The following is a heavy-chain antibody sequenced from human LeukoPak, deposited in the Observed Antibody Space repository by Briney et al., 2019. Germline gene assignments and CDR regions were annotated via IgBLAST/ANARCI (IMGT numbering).Heavy chain of an antibody. CDR2: INPNSGGT. CDR3: ARSGGWLVPDY. V-gene: IGHV1-2*02. Sequence: ASVKVSCKASGYTFTGYYMHWVRQAPGQGLEWMGWINPNSGGTNYAQKFQGRVTMTRDTSISTAYMELSSLRSEDMAVYYCARSGGWLVPDYWGQGTLVTVSS. D-gene: IGHD6-19*01. CDR1: GYTFTGYY. J-gene: IGHJ4*02.